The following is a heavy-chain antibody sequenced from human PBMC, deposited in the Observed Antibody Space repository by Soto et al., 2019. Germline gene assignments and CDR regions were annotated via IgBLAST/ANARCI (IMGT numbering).Heavy chain of an antibody. V-gene: IGHV3-23*01. Sequence: EVQLLESGGGLVQPGGSLRLSCAASGVTFSTYAMSWVRQAPGKGLEWVSAISRSGGSTYYADSVKGRFTVSRDNPENMLYLQMNSLRAEDTAVYSCAKGSASTYYFDSWGQGTLVTVSS. J-gene: IGHJ4*02. D-gene: IGHD6-19*01. CDR3: AKGSASTYYFDS. CDR1: GVTFSTYA. CDR2: ISRSGGST.